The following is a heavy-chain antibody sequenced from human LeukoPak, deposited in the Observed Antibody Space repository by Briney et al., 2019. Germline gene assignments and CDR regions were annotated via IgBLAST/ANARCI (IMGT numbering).Heavy chain of an antibody. CDR2: LTGSGWST. V-gene: IGHV3-23*01. CDR1: GFTFSGSW. CDR3: ARDEEYSGRYGGSYFDY. Sequence: SGGSLRLSCAASGFTFSGSWMHWVRQAPGKGLVWVSSLTGSGWSTFYADSVQGRFTISRDNSKNPLYLQMNSLRAEDTAVYYCARDEEYSGRYGGSYFDYWGQGALVTVSS. D-gene: IGHD1-26*01. J-gene: IGHJ4*02.